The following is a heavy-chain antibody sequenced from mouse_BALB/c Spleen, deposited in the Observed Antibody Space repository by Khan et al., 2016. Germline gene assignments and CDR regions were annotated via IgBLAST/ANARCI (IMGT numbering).Heavy chain of an antibody. V-gene: IGHV3-2*02. CDR1: GYSITSGYG. D-gene: IGHD1-2*01. CDR3: AKTARIKY. Sequence: EVELVESGPGLVKPSQSLSLTCTVTGYSITSGYGWNWIRQFPGNKLEWMGYISYSGSTNYNQSLKSRISITRDPSKNQVFLQLNSGTTEDTTTYYCAKTARIKYWSQGTTLTVSS. CDR2: ISYSGST. J-gene: IGHJ2*01.